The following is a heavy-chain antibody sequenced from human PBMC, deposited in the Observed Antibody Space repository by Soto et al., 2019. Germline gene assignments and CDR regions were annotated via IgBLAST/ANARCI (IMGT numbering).Heavy chain of an antibody. J-gene: IGHJ6*02. V-gene: IGHV4-34*01. CDR1: GGSFSGYH. CDR2: INHSGST. CDR3: ARGRRPQYDFWSGYQTYYYYGMDV. D-gene: IGHD3-3*01. Sequence: SETLPLNFAVYGGSFSGYHWSWIRHPPGKRLEGIGEINHSGSTNYNPSLKSRVTISVDTSKNQFSLKLSSVTAADTAVYYCARGRRPQYDFWSGYQTYYYYGMDVWGQGTTVT.